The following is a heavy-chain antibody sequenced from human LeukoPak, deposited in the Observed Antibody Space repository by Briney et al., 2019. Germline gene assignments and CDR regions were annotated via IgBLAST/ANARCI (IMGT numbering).Heavy chain of an antibody. V-gene: IGHV3-30*04. D-gene: IGHD6-19*01. CDR1: GFTVSSNS. CDR2: ISYDGSNK. CDR3: ARVAVAGRASYYYYMDA. J-gene: IGHJ6*03. Sequence: GGSLRLSCTVSGFTVSSNSMSWVRQAPGKGLEWVAVISYDGSNKYYADSVKGRFTISRDNSKNTLYLQMNSLRAEDTAVYYCARVAVAGRASYYYYMDAWGKGTTVTVSS.